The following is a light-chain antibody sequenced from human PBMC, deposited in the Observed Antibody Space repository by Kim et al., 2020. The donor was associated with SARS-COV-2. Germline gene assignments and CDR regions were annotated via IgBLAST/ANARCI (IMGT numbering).Light chain of an antibody. CDR1: QSINTF. J-gene: IGKJ2*01. CDR2: SAS. V-gene: IGKV1-39*01. CDR3: QQSYSSPSYT. Sequence: DIQMTQSPSSLSASVGDRVTITCRASQSINTFLKWYQQKPGKAPRLLIYSASTLHSGVPSRFSGSGSGTDFTLTIASLQPEDIATYYCQQSYSSPSYTFGQGTKLEI.